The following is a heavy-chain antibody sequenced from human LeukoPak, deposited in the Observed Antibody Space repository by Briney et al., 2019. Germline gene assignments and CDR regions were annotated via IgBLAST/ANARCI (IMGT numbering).Heavy chain of an antibody. J-gene: IGHJ3*01. Sequence: ASVKVSCKSSGYTFTGYYMHWVRQAPGQGLEWMGWINPDSGGTNNAQKFQGRVTMTRDTSISTAYMELSRLRSDDTAVYYCARTFYDTLDSDAFDFWGQGTMVIVSS. CDR3: ARTFYDTLDSDAFDF. V-gene: IGHV1-2*02. CDR2: INPDSGGT. CDR1: GYTFTGYY. D-gene: IGHD2/OR15-2a*01.